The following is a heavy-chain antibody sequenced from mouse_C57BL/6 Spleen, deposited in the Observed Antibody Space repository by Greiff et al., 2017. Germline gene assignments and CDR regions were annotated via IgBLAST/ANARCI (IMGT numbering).Heavy chain of an antibody. V-gene: IGHV1-66*01. CDR1: GYSFTSYY. CDR2: IYPGSGNT. J-gene: IGHJ2*01. D-gene: IGHD1-1*01. Sequence: VQLVESGPELVKPGASVKISCKASGYSFTSYYIHWVKQRPGQGLEWIGWIYPGSGNTKYNEKFKGKATLTADTSSSTAYMQLSSLTSEDSAVYYCARSGLRYYFDYWGQGTTLTVSS. CDR3: ARSGLRYYFDY.